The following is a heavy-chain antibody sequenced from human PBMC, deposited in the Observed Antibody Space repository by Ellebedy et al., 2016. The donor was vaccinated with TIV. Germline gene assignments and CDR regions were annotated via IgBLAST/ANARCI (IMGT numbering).Heavy chain of an antibody. Sequence: GESLKISCAASGFTFSSYWMHWVRQAPGKAPAWVSSISSDSSDLSYADSGKGRFTISRDNAKNLLYLQMNTLGVEDTAVYYCAAGSREYWFDPWGQGTLVTVSS. CDR1: GFTFSSYW. J-gene: IGHJ5*02. CDR2: ISSDSSDL. V-gene: IGHV3-21*01. CDR3: AAGSREYWFDP. D-gene: IGHD3-10*01.